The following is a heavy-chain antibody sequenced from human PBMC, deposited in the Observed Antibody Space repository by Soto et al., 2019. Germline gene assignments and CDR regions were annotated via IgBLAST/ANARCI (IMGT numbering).Heavy chain of an antibody. Sequence: QVQLVESGGGVVQPARSLRLSCAASGFTFSSYAMHWVRQAPGKGLEWVAVISYDGSNKYYADSVKGRFTISRDNSKNTLYLQMNSLRAEDTAVYYCARERYDILTCYSGEYFQHWGQGTLVTVSS. J-gene: IGHJ1*01. CDR1: GFTFSSYA. D-gene: IGHD3-9*01. CDR3: ARERYDILTCYSGEYFQH. V-gene: IGHV3-30-3*01. CDR2: ISYDGSNK.